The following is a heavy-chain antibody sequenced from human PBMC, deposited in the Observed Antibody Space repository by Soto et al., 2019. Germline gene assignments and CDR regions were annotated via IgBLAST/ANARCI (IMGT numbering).Heavy chain of an antibody. D-gene: IGHD3-22*01. CDR3: AKDYSYYDSSGVPDY. Sequence: QVQLVESGGGVVQPGRSLRLSCAASGFTFSSYAMHWVRQAPGKGLEWVAVISYDGSNKYYADSVKGRFTISRDNSKNTLYLQMNSLRAEDTAVYYCAKDYSYYDSSGVPDYWGQGTLVTVSS. J-gene: IGHJ4*02. V-gene: IGHV3-30*04. CDR2: ISYDGSNK. CDR1: GFTFSSYA.